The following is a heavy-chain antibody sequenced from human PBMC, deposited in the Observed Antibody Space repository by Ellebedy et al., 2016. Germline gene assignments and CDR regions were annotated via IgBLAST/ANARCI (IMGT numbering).Heavy chain of an antibody. CDR3: QSSGYYMRDIWDY. V-gene: IGHV3-53*01. CDR1: GFTVSSNY. CDR2: IYSGGST. J-gene: IGHJ4*02. D-gene: IGHD3-22*01. Sequence: GESLKISCAASGFTVSSNYMSWVRQAPGKGLEWVSVIYSGGSTYYADSVKGRFTISRDNSKNTLYLQMNSLRAEDTAVYYCQSSGYYMRDIWDYWGQGTLVTVSS.